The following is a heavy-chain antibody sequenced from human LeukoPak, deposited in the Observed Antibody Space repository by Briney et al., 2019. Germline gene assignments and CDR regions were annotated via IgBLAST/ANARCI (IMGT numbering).Heavy chain of an antibody. CDR1: GFTFSSYA. CDR2: ISGSGGST. V-gene: IGHV3-23*01. J-gene: IGHJ4*02. D-gene: IGHD6-13*01. Sequence: GGSLRLSCAASGFTFSSYAMSWVRQAPGKGLEWVSAISGSGGSTYYADSVKGRFTISRDNSKNTLYLQMNSLRAEDTAVYYCAKDEYSSSWTYYFDYWGQETLVTVSS. CDR3: AKDEYSSSWTYYFDY.